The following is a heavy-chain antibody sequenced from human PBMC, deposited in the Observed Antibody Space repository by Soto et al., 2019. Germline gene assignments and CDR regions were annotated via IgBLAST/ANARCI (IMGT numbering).Heavy chain of an antibody. CDR3: ARVRCSSTSCYDYYYYYMDV. V-gene: IGHV1-69*02. J-gene: IGHJ6*03. D-gene: IGHD2-2*01. Sequence: SVKVSCKASGGTFSSYTISWVRQAPGQGLEWMGRIIPILGIANYAQKFQGRVTITADKSTSTAYMELSSLRSEDTAVYYCARVRCSSTSCYDYYYYYMDVWGKGTTVTVSS. CDR2: IIPILGIA. CDR1: GGTFSSYT.